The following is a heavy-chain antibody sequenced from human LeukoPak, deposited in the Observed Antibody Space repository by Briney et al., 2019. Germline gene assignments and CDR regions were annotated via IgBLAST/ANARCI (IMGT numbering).Heavy chain of an antibody. J-gene: IGHJ4*02. CDR1: GFTFSSYD. D-gene: IGHD1-26*01. V-gene: IGHV3-13*01. CDR2: IDTTGDT. CDR3: ARVSSGGGKSTYFDY. Sequence: GGSLRLSCAASGFTFSSYDMHWVRQVTGKGLEWVSAIDTTGDTYYPGSVKGRFTISRENAKNSLYLQINSLRAGDTAVYYCARVSSGGGKSTYFDYWGQGTLVTVPS.